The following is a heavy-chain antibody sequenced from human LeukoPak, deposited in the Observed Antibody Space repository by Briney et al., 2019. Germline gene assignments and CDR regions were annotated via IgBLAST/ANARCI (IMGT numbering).Heavy chain of an antibody. CDR3: ARKPSAYGDYIKDY. J-gene: IGHJ4*02. CDR2: VSFHGTDK. D-gene: IGHD4-17*01. Sequence: GGSLRLSCAASGFTFSNYAMHWVRQAPGKGLDWVAVVSFHGTDKFYADSVKGRFTISRDNSKNTLYLQMNSVRTEDTAVYYCARKPSAYGDYIKDYWGQGTLVTVSS. V-gene: IGHV3-30*04. CDR1: GFTFSNYA.